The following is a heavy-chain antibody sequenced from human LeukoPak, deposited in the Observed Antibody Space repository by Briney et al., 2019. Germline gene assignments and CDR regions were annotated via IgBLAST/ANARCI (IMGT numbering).Heavy chain of an antibody. D-gene: IGHD1-1*01. V-gene: IGHV3-30*18. CDR3: AKAWGTRCYYFDY. CDR2: ISYDGSNK. Sequence: GGALRLSCAASGFTFSSYGMHWVRQAPGKGLEGVAVISYDGSNKYYADSVKGRFTISRDNYKNTLYLQMNSLRAEDTAVYYCAKAWGTRCYYFDYWGQGTLVTVSS. J-gene: IGHJ4*02. CDR1: GFTFSSYG.